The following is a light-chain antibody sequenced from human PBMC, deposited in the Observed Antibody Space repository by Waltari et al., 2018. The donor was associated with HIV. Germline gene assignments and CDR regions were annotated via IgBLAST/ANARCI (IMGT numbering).Light chain of an antibody. V-gene: IGLV1-44*01. CDR3: AAWDDSLNGVV. Sequence: QSVLTQPPSASGTPGPRVTIPCSGSSSNIGGNAVNWYQTPPGTAPKFLIYSNNQRPSGIPDRFSGSKSGTSASLAISGLQSEDEAEYYCAAWDDSLNGVVFGGGTKLTVL. CDR1: SSNIGGNA. J-gene: IGLJ2*01. CDR2: SNN.